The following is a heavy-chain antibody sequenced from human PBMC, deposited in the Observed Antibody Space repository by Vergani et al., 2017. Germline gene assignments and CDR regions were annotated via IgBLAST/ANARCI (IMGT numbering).Heavy chain of an antibody. D-gene: IGHD1-14*01. CDR1: GFTFSSDA. CDR3: AKEGRRGITPFVAD. CDR2: INRGSTT. J-gene: IGHJ4*02. Sequence: EVQLLESGGGLVQPGGSLRVSCAASGFTFSSDAMSWVRQAPGKGLEWVSAINRGSTTYYADSVKCRFTISRDNSKNTVYLQMNSLRAADTAVYYCAKEGRRGITPFVADWGQGTLVTVSS. V-gene: IGHV3-23*01.